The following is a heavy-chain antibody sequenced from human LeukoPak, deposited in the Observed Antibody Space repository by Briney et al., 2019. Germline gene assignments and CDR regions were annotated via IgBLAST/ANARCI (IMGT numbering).Heavy chain of an antibody. V-gene: IGHV3-30*02. D-gene: IGHD3-10*01. CDR3: AKDKRSHYFDY. CDR2: IQYDGSNK. CDR1: GFMFSTYG. J-gene: IGHJ4*02. Sequence: GGSLRLSCAASGFMFSTYGMHWVRQAPGKGLEWVSFIQYDGSNKYYADSAKGRFTVSRDNSKNTLYLQMNSLRAEDTAVYYCAKDKRSHYFDYWGQGTLVTVSS.